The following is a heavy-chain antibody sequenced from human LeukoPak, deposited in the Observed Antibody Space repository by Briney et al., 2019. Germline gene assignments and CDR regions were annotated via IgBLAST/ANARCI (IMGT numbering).Heavy chain of an antibody. CDR2: ISYDGSNR. D-gene: IGHD6-19*01. CDR3: AKEVEYSSGWPYFDY. V-gene: IGHV3-30*18. CDR1: GFTFSSYD. J-gene: IGHJ4*02. Sequence: GGSLRLSCAASGFTFSSYDMHWVRQAPGKGLEWVAVISYDGSNRYYADSVKGRFTISRNNSKNTLYLQMNSLRAEDTAVYYCAKEVEYSSGWPYFDYWGQGTLVTVSS.